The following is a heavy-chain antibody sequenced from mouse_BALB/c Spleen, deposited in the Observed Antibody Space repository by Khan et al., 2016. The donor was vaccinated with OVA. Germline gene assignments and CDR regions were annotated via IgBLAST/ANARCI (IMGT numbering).Heavy chain of an antibody. J-gene: IGHJ3*01. CDR2: INPSDSES. CDR1: GYTFTSYW. D-gene: IGHD2-10*02. CDR3: ARREKYGYYPSVFAY. V-gene: IGHV1-52*01. Sequence: QVQLKQSGAELVRPGASVKLSCKASGYTFTSYWMNWVRQRPRQGLEWIGKINPSDSESHYNQMFKDKATLTVDKSSGTAYMQFSSLTSEDSAVYYCARREKYGYYPSVFAYWGQGTLVTGSA.